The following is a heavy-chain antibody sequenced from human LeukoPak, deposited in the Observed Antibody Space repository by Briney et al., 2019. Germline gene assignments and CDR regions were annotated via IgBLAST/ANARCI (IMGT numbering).Heavy chain of an antibody. CDR1: GFTSSSYS. CDR3: ARERRYYYYYMDV. Sequence: GGSLRLSCAASGFTSSSYSMNWVRQAPGKGLEWVSYISSSSSTIYYADSVKGRFTISRDDAKNSLYLQMDSLRAEDAAVYYCARERRYYYYYMDVWGKGTTVTVSS. J-gene: IGHJ6*03. V-gene: IGHV3-48*01. CDR2: ISSSSSTI.